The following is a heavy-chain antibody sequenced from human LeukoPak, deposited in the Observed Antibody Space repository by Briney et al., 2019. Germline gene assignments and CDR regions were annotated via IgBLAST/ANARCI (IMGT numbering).Heavy chain of an antibody. D-gene: IGHD5-12*01. J-gene: IGHJ4*02. CDR2: IKQDGSEK. CDR3: ATYSGYDEGFDY. Sequence: GGSLRLSCAASGFTFSSYWMGWVRQAPGKGLEWVANIKQDGSEKYYVDSVKGRSTISRDNAKNSLYLQMNSLRSEDTAVYYCATYSGYDEGFDYWGQGTLVTVSS. V-gene: IGHV3-7*03. CDR1: GFTFSSYW.